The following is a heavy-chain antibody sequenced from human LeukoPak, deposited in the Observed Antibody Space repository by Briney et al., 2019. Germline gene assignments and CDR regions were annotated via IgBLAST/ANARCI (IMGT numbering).Heavy chain of an antibody. CDR1: DGSVSSGSYY. V-gene: IGHV4-61*09. D-gene: IGHD3-22*01. CDR2: VYSSGSS. CDR3: ARHFIPRRNYYDSSGYYQRRGATYYFDY. Sequence: SQTLSLTCTVPDGSVSSGSYYWSWIRQPAGKGLEWIGHVYSSGSSNYNPSLKSRVTISVDTSKNQFSLRLTSVTAADTAVYYCARHFIPRRNYYDSSGYYQRRGATYYFDYWGQGTLVTVSS. J-gene: IGHJ4*02.